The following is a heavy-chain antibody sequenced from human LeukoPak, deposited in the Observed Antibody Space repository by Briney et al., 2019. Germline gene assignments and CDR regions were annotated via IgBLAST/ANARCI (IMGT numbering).Heavy chain of an antibody. Sequence: PGGSLRLSCAASGFTFSGYGMHWVRQAPGKGLEWVTFIQYDGSHEYYADSVKGRFTFSSDNSKNTLYLQMNSLRTEDTAVYYCAKGSGWYFDYWGQGALVTVSS. D-gene: IGHD6-19*01. CDR3: AKGSGWYFDY. CDR1: GFTFSGYG. CDR2: IQYDGSHE. V-gene: IGHV3-30*02. J-gene: IGHJ4*02.